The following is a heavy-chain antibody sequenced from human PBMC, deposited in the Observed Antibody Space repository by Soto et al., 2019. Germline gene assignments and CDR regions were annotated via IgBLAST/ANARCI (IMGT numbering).Heavy chain of an antibody. CDR2: ILPAGRNY. CDR3: EKASLLIGPALGN. D-gene: IGHD2-15*01. CDR1: GFTFSHYG. Sequence: SGGSLRLSCAASGFTFSHYGMHWVRQAPGKGLEWVANILPAGRNYHYVDSVKGRFTISRDNSKNTLYLQMNSLRAEDTAVYYCEKASLLIGPALGNWGQGTLVTVSS. V-gene: IGHV3-30*02. J-gene: IGHJ4*02.